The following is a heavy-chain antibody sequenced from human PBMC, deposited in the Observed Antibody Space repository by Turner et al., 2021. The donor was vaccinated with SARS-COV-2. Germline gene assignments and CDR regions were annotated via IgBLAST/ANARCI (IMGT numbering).Heavy chain of an antibody. D-gene: IGHD3-10*01. CDR2: IYYSGST. Sequence: QLQLQESGPGLVKTSETLSLTCTVYGGSISSSSYYWGWIRQPPGKGLEWIGSIYYSGSTYYNPSLKSRVTISVDTSKNQFSLKLSSVTAADTAVYYCARHAYCSGSYYPDDYWGQGTLVTVSS. J-gene: IGHJ4*02. V-gene: IGHV4-39*01. CDR3: ARHAYCSGSYYPDDY. CDR1: GGSISSSSYY.